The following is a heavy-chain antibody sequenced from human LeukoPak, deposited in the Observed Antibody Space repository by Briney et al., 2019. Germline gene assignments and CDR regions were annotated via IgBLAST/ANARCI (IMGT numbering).Heavy chain of an antibody. CDR2: IWFDGSNK. J-gene: IGHJ6*02. V-gene: IGHV3-33*06. CDR1: GFPFSSYG. CDR3: AKDQHYYYYYMDV. Sequence: GGSLTLSCTASGFPFSSYGRHWVRQAPGKGLEWVALIWFDGSNKYYADSVKGRFTISRDNSKNTLYLPMNSLRAEDTAVYYCAKDQHYYYYYMDVWGQGTTVTVSS.